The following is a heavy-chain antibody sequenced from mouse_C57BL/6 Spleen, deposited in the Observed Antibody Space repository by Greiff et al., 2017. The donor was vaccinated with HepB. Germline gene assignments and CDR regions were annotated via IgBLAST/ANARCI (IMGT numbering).Heavy chain of an antibody. CDR1: GFSLTSYG. V-gene: IGHV2-6*02. Sequence: VKLVESGPGLVAPSQSLSITCTVSGFSLTSYGVHWVRQPPGKGLEWLVVIWSDGSTTYNSALKSRLSISKDNSKSQVFLKMNSLQTDDTAMYYCARNYGSSYVDWYFDVWGTGTTVTVSS. CDR2: IWSDGST. D-gene: IGHD1-1*01. J-gene: IGHJ1*03. CDR3: ARNYGSSYVDWYFDV.